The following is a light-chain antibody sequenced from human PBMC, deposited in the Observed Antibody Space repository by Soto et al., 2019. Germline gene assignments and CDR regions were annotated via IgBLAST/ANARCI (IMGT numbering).Light chain of an antibody. V-gene: IGKV3-20*01. CDR3: QQYGSSST. CDR1: QSVSSSY. J-gene: IGKJ1*01. CDR2: GAS. Sequence: EVVLTQSPGTLALSRGERATLSCRASQSVSSSYLAWYQHRPGQAPRLLMYGASSRATGIPDRFSGSGSGTDFTLTISRLEPDDFAVYYCQQYGSSSTFGQGTKVDIK.